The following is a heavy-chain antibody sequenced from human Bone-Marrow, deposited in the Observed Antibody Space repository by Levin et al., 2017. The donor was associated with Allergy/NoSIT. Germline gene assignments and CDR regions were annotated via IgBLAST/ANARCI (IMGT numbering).Heavy chain of an antibody. J-gene: IGHJ4*02. Sequence: SCAASGFTFSSYSLNWVRQAPGKGLEWLSSISRSGSSIHYADSVKGRFTISRDNAKNSVFLQMNNVRAEDTAVYYCARYDSGGFYNDHWGQGTLVTVSS. V-gene: IGHV3-21*01. CDR2: ISRSGSSI. CDR1: GFTFSSYS. CDR3: ARYDSGGFYNDH. D-gene: IGHD2-15*01.